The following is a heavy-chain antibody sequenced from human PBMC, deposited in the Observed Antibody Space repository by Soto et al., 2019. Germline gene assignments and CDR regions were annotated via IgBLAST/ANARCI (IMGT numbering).Heavy chain of an antibody. CDR3: VRGRRFKTVGGFDV. J-gene: IGHJ4*01. CDR1: GYPFTSYD. D-gene: IGHD1-26*01. Sequence: QVQLVQSGAEVKKPGASVRVSCKASGYPFTSYDINWVRQVSGQGLEWLGWMNPSSGNTGYGQKFQGRVSMTRSSSIDTAYMDLYTLTSEDTAVYYCVRGRRFKTVGGFDVWGHGTLVTVSS. CDR2: MNPSSGNT. V-gene: IGHV1-8*01.